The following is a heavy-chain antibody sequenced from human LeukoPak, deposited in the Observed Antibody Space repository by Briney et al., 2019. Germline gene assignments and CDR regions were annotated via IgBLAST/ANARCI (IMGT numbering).Heavy chain of an antibody. V-gene: IGHV4-4*07. CDR1: GGSISSYY. Sequence: PSETLSLTCTVSGGSISSYYWSWIRQPAGKGLEWIGRIYTSGSTNYNPSLKSRVTMSVDTSKNQFSLKLSSVTAADTAVYYCARESPLSTENAFDIWGQGTVVTVSS. J-gene: IGHJ3*02. CDR2: IYTSGST. CDR3: ARESPLSTENAFDI. D-gene: IGHD4-17*01.